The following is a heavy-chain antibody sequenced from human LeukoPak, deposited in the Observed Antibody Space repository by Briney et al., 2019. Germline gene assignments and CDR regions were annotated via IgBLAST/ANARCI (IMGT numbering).Heavy chain of an antibody. Sequence: SETLSLTCTVSGGSISRHYWSWIRQPPGKGLEWIGYIYYSGSTNYNPSLKSRVTISVDTSKNQFSLKLSSVTAADTAVYYCARGGDSSSWYFSVWFDPWGQGTLVTVSS. V-gene: IGHV4-59*11. J-gene: IGHJ5*02. D-gene: IGHD6-13*01. CDR2: IYYSGST. CDR1: GGSISRHY. CDR3: ARGGDSSSWYFSVWFDP.